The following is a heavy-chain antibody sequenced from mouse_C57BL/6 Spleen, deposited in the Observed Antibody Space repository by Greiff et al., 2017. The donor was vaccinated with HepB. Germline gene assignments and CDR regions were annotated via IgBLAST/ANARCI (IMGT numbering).Heavy chain of an antibody. CDR2: IYHRDGST. CDR3: AREGNYYGSSTGYFDY. Sequence: QVHVKQSGPELVKPGASVKLSCKASGYTFTSYDINWVKQRPGQGLEWIGWIYHRDGSTKYNEKFKGKATLTVDTSSSTAYMELHSLTSEDSAVYFCAREGNYYGSSTGYFDYWGQCTTLTVSS. J-gene: IGHJ2*01. CDR1: GYTFTSYD. D-gene: IGHD1-1*01. V-gene: IGHV1-85*01.